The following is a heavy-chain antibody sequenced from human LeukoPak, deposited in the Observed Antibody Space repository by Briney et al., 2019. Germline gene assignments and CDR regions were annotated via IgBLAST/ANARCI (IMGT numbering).Heavy chain of an antibody. CDR3: ARVRIAVDEVYFDY. Sequence: SETLSLTCAVSGGSISSSTWWSWVRQPPGKGLEWIGEIYHSGSTNYNPSLKSRVTIPVDKSKNQFSLKLSSVTAADTAVYYCARVRIAVDEVYFDYWGQGTLVTVSS. D-gene: IGHD6-19*01. CDR1: GGSISSSTW. CDR2: IYHSGST. J-gene: IGHJ4*02. V-gene: IGHV4-4*02.